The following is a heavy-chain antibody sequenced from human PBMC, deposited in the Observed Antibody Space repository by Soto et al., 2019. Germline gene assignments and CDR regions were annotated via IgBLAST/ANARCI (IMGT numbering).Heavy chain of an antibody. CDR2: IYYRGTT. D-gene: IGHD4-17*01. CDR3: ARDYGDYQFDY. CDR1: GGSISSSSYY. J-gene: IGHJ4*02. Sequence: QLQLQESGPGLVRPSETLSLTCTVSGGSISSSSYYWGWIRQPPGKGLEWIGNIYYRGTTYYNPSLKSRVTISVDTSKSQFSLKLASVTAADTAVYYCARDYGDYQFDYWGQGTLVTVSS. V-gene: IGHV4-39*02.